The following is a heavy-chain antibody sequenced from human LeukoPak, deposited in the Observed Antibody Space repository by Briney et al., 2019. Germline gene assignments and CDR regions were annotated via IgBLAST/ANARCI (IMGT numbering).Heavy chain of an antibody. CDR3: ARGKYCSSSSCYFMDYWFDP. V-gene: IGHV3-23*01. J-gene: IGHJ5*02. D-gene: IGHD2-2*01. CDR1: GFTFSSYA. Sequence: PGGSLRLSCAASGFTFSSYAVTWVRQAPGKGLEWVSTISGSGGSAYYADSVKGRFTISRDNSKNTLYLQMNSLRAEDTAVYYCARGKYCSSSSCYFMDYWFDPWGQGTLVTVSS. CDR2: ISGSGGSA.